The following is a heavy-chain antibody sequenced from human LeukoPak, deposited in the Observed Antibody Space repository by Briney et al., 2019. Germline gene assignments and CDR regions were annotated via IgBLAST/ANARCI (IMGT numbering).Heavy chain of an antibody. CDR2: IYHSGST. D-gene: IGHD2-2*01. CDR1: GYSISSGYY. V-gene: IGHV4-38-2*01. CDR3: ARQSLVVVVPAAIDY. J-gene: IGHJ4*02. Sequence: PSETLSLTCAVYGYSISSGYYWGWIRQPPGKGLEWIGSIYHSGSTYYNPSLKSRVTISVDTSKNQFSLKLSSVTAADTAVYYCARQSLVVVVPAAIDYWGQGTLVTVSS.